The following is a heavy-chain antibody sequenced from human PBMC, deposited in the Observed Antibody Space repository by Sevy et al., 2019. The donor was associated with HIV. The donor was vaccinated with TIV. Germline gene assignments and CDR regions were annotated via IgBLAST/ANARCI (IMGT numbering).Heavy chain of an antibody. CDR3: TRVRGTISPYYYFGMDV. J-gene: IGHJ6*02. CDR1: GFTFGDYA. CDR2: IRRKTYGGTT. Sequence: GGSLRLSCATSGFTFGDYAMSWIRQAPGKGLEWVGFIRRKTYGGTTEYAASVKGRFTISRDDSKGIAYLQMNSLKTEDTAIYYCTRVRGTISPYYYFGMDVWGQGTTVTVSS. D-gene: IGHD3-10*01. V-gene: IGHV3-49*03.